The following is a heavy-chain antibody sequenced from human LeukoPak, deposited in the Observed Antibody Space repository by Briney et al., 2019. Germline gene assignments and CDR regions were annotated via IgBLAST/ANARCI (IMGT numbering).Heavy chain of an antibody. V-gene: IGHV4-4*02. J-gene: IGHJ4*02. CDR1: SDSISSSNW. CDR3: ATRPPAHSFFPYFDY. D-gene: IGHD2/OR15-2a*01. CDR2: IYHSGST. Sequence: SETLTLTCAVSSDSISSSNWWSWVRQPPGEGLQWIGEIYHSGSTNYNPSLKSRVTISVDKAKNQFSLQLSSVTAADTAVYYCATRPPAHSFFPYFDYWGQGALVTVSS.